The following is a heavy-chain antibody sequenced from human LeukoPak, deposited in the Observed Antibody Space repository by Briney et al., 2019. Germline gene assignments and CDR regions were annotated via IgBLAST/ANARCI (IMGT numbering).Heavy chain of an antibody. V-gene: IGHV4-39*02. Sequence: SETLSLTCTVSGDSISKNDFYWGWIRQSPGKGLEWIGNIRSRGSTHYSPSLKSRVTIFSDTSKNHFSLNLSSVTAADTAVYYCVRRSAYGGYFWFFDLWGRGALVTVSS. D-gene: IGHD5-12*01. J-gene: IGHJ2*01. CDR3: VRRSAYGGYFWFFDL. CDR1: GDSISKNDFY. CDR2: IRSRGST.